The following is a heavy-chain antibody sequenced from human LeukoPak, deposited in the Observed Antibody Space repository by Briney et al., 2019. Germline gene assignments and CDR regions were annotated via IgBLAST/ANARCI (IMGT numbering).Heavy chain of an antibody. CDR3: ARGGYYGSGRYYFDS. J-gene: IGHJ4*02. CDR1: GFTFSSYW. Sequence: GGSLRLSCAASGFTFSSYWMHWVRQAPGKGLVWVSSIKSDGSNTNYADSVKGRFTISRDNAKNTLHLQMNSLRAEDTAVYYCARGGYYGSGRYYFDSWGQGTLVTVSS. V-gene: IGHV3-74*01. D-gene: IGHD3-3*01. CDR2: IKSDGSNT.